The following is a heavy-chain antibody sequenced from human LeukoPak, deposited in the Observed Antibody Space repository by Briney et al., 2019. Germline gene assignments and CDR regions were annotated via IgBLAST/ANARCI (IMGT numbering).Heavy chain of an antibody. J-gene: IGHJ4*02. D-gene: IGHD2-15*01. CDR2: IYKIGTT. V-gene: IGHV4-59*02. CDR1: GDSVTGYY. CDR3: VIGVGWQPDY. Sequence: SETLSLTCTVFGDSVTGYYLNWVRQPPGKGLVWIGHIYKIGTTNYNPSLKSRLTISADTSKNQFSLKLRSVTAADTAVYYCVIGVGWQPDYWGQGALVTVSS.